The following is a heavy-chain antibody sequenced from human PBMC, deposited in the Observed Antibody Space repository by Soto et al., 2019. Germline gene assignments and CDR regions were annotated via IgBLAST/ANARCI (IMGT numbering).Heavy chain of an antibody. CDR2: ISYDGSNK. CDR1: GFTFSSYG. J-gene: IGHJ4*02. V-gene: IGHV3-30*18. D-gene: IGHD6-13*01. CDR3: AKDLLRIAAAGTSDY. Sequence: GGSLRLSCAASGFTFSSYGMHWVRQAPGKGLEWVAVISYDGSNKYYADSVKGRFTISRDNSKNTLYLQMNSLRAEDTAVYYCAKDLLRIAAAGTSDYWGQGTPVTVSS.